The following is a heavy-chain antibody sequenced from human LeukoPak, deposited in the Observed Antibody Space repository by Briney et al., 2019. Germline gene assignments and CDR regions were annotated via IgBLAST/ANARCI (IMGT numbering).Heavy chain of an antibody. J-gene: IGHJ4*02. V-gene: IGHV3-23*01. CDR2: ISGSGGST. Sequence: GGSLRLSCAASGFTFSSYAMNWVRQAPGKGLEWVSAISGSGGSTYNADSVKGRFTISRDNSKNTVCLQMNSLRAEDTAVYYCAKERNTPGIAAAGAFDYWGQGTLVTVSS. CDR1: GFTFSSYA. CDR3: AKERNTPGIAAAGAFDY. D-gene: IGHD6-13*01.